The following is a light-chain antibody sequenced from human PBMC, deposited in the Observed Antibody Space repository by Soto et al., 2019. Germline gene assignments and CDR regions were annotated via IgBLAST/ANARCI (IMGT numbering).Light chain of an antibody. V-gene: IGKV3-20*01. CDR2: GTS. CDR1: ETISSNH. J-gene: IGKJ1*01. Sequence: EIVLTQSPGTLSVSPGERATLSCRASETISSNHLAWYQQKPGQAPSLLIYGTSSRATGIPDRFSGSGSGTVFTLTISRLEPEDSAIYYCQQYVSWTFGQGTKVEIK. CDR3: QQYVSWT.